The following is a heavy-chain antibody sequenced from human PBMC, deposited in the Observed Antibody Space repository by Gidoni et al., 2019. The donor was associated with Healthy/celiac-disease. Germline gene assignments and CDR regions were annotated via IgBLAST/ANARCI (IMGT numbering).Heavy chain of an antibody. V-gene: IGHV3-21*01. CDR2: ISSSSSYI. J-gene: IGHJ6*02. CDR3: ARVMPVDTAMIKWWYYYGMDV. CDR1: GFTFSSYS. D-gene: IGHD5-18*01. Sequence: EVQLVESGGGLVKPGGSLRLSCAASGFTFSSYSMHWVRQAPGKGLEWVSSISSSSSYIYYADSVKGRFTISRDNAKNSLYLQMNSLRAEDTAVYYCARVMPVDTAMIKWWYYYGMDVWGQGTTVTVCS.